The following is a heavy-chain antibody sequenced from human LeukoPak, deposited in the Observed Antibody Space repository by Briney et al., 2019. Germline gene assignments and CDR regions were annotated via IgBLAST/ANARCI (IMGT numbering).Heavy chain of an antibody. CDR2: IYATGNT. J-gene: IGHJ5*02. V-gene: IGHV4-4*09. Sequence: SETLSLTCTVSGGSISSNYWSWIRQPPKKGLEWIGYIYATGNTNYNPSLKSRVTISVDTSKNQFSLKLSSVTAADTAVYYCAREVSQIGWFDPWGQGTLVTVSS. CDR1: GGSISSNY. D-gene: IGHD2/OR15-2a*01. CDR3: AREVSQIGWFDP.